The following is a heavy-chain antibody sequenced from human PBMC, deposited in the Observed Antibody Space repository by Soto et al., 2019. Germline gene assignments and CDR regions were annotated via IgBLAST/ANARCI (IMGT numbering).Heavy chain of an antibody. J-gene: IGHJ3*02. V-gene: IGHV3-66*01. D-gene: IGHD3-22*01. Sequence: GSLRLSCAASGFTFSTHAMRWVRQAPGKGLNWVSLIYSGGSTYYADSAKGRFTISRDNSKNTLYLQMNSLRAEDTAVYYCARVTYYYDSSGSWAYDAFDIWGQGTMVTVSS. CDR3: ARVTYYYDSSGSWAYDAFDI. CDR2: IYSGGST. CDR1: GFTFSTHA.